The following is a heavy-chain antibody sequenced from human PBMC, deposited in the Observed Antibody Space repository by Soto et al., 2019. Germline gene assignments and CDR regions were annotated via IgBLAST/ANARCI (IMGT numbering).Heavy chain of an antibody. CDR3: AKERLGMDV. CDR1: GFTFSSYG. J-gene: IGHJ6*02. CDR2: IWYDGSNK. V-gene: IGHV3-33*03. Sequence: PGGSLRLSCAASGFTFSSYGMHWVRQAPGKGLEWVAVIWYDGSNKYYADSVKGRFTISRDNSKNSLYLQMNSLRTEDTALYYCAKERLGMDVWGQGTTVTVSS.